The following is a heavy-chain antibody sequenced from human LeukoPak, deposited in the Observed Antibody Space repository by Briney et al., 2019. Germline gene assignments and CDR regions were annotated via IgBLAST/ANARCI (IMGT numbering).Heavy chain of an antibody. CDR3: ARDPPGDYYDSSGYMYY. CDR2: INQDGSVK. J-gene: IGHJ4*02. D-gene: IGHD3-22*01. V-gene: IGHV3-7*03. Sequence: GGSLRLSCAAFGFIFDNYYMSWVRQAPGKGLEWVANINQDGSVKYYVDSVKGRFTISRDNAKNSLYLQMNSLRVEDTAVYYCARDPPGDYYDSSGYMYYWGQGTLVTVSS. CDR1: GFIFDNYY.